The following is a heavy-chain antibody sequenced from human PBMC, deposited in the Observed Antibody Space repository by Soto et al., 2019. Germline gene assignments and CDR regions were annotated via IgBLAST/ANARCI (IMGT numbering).Heavy chain of an antibody. CDR1: GYIFNNAW. CDR3: TTDRFAYVSTWAPNWFDP. CDR2: IKSKVDGETT. Sequence: EAQLVESGGGLVEPGGTLTLSCVGSGYIFNNAWMNWVRQAPGKGPEWVARIKSKVDGETTDYAAPVTGRFTISRDDSQNTLFLQMNSLKADDTAVYYCTTDRFAYVSTWAPNWFDPWGQGSLVTVSS. D-gene: IGHD6-13*01. V-gene: IGHV3-15*07. J-gene: IGHJ5*02.